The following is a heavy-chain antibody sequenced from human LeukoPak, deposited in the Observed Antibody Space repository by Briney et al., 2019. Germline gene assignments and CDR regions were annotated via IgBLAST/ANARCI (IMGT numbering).Heavy chain of an antibody. CDR1: GFSFSSYW. J-gene: IGHJ4*02. CDR2: IKLDGSER. D-gene: IGHD2-2*01. V-gene: IGHV3-7*01. CDR3: VRDKGFCSSTSCNGPYYFDS. Sequence: GGSLRLSCAASGFSFSSYWMNWVRQAPGKGLEWVANIKLDGSERYYVDSLRGRFTISRDNAKYSLYLEMNSLRVDDTAVYYCVRDKGFCSSTSCNGPYYFDSWGQGTLVTVSS.